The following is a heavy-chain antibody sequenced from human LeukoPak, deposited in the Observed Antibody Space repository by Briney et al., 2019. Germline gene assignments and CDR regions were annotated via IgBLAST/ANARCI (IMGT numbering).Heavy chain of an antibody. V-gene: IGHV4-4*07. CDR2: IYTRGST. D-gene: IGHD2-15*01. J-gene: IGHJ3*02. CDR1: GGSINNYY. CDR3: ARGRYCSAEICSGGDAFDI. Sequence: SGTLSLTCTVSGGSINNYYWSWIRQPAGKGLEWIGRIYTRGSTNYNPSLKSRVTMSVDTSKNQFSLKLSSVTAADTAVYYCARGRYCSAEICSGGDAFDIWGQGTMVSVSS.